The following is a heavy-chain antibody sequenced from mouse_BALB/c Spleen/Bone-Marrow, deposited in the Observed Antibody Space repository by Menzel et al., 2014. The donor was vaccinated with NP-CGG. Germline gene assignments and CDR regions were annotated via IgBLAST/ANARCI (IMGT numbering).Heavy chain of an antibody. CDR3: ARAYYRYAMDY. Sequence: ESGPGLVKPSQTVSLSCTVTGISITTGNYRWSWIRQFPGNKLEWIGFIYYSGTITYNPSLTSRTTITRDTSXKQFFLEMNSLTTEDTATYYCARAYYRYAMDYWGQGTSVTVSS. J-gene: IGHJ4*01. CDR1: GISITTGNYR. V-gene: IGHV3-5*02. CDR2: IYYSGTI. D-gene: IGHD2-14*01.